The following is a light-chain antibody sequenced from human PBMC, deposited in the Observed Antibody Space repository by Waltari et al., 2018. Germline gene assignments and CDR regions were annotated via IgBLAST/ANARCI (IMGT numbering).Light chain of an antibody. CDR1: QSVRGT. CDR3: QHYVRLPAT. J-gene: IGKJ1*01. V-gene: IGKV3-20*01. Sequence: EIVFTQPPATLSLSPGETPTLSCRASQSVRGTLAWYQQKPGQAPRLLIYGASSRATGIPDRFSGSGSGTDFSLTISRLEPEDFAVYYCQHYVRLPATFGQGTRVEIK. CDR2: GAS.